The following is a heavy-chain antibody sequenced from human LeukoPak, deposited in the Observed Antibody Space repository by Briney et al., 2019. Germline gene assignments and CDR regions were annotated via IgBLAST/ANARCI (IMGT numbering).Heavy chain of an antibody. Sequence: QPGGSLRLSCAASGFTFSSYWMSWVRQAPGKGLGWVANIKQDGSEKYYVDSVKGRFTISRDNAKNSLYLQMNSLRAEDTAVYYCARELGYCSGGSCYAFDYWGQGTLVTVSS. CDR2: IKQDGSEK. CDR1: GFTFSSYW. CDR3: ARELGYCSGGSCYAFDY. J-gene: IGHJ4*02. D-gene: IGHD2-15*01. V-gene: IGHV3-7*01.